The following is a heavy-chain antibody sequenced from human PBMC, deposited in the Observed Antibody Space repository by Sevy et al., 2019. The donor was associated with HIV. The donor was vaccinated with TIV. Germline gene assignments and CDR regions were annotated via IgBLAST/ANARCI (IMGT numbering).Heavy chain of an antibody. CDR3: TTVRFHNWGSDAFDI. D-gene: IGHD3-16*01. Sequence: GGSLRLSCAASGFTFSIIYMNWVRQSPGKGLEWVGRMKSKTEGGTTDYAAPVKDRFTMSRDDSKNTLYLQMNSLKADDTAVYYCTTVRFHNWGSDAFDIWGQGTMVTVSS. CDR2: MKSKTEGGTT. J-gene: IGHJ3*02. V-gene: IGHV3-15*01. CDR1: GFTFSIIY.